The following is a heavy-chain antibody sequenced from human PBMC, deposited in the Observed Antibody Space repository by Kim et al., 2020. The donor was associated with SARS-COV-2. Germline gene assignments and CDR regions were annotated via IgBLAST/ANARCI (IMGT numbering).Heavy chain of an antibody. V-gene: IGHV1-3*01. J-gene: IGHJ4*02. CDR3: ARDSGFGSAGYYDY. Sequence: YAQKLQGRVTFTRDTPASTADMELSSLRSEDTAVYYCARDSGFGSAGYYDYWGQGNLVTVSS. D-gene: IGHD3-10*01.